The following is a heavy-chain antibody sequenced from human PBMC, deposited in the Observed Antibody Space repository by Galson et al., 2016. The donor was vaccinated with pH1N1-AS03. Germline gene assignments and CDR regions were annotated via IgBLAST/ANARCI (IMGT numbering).Heavy chain of an antibody. CDR3: VRDRGGPAEY. CDR2: ISSDGTKS. Sequence: SLRLSCAASGFTFNNYWMHWVRQVPGKGLVWVSHISSDGTKSDYADSAKGRFTISRDNAKNTLYMQMNSLAAEDTAVYYGVRDRGGPAEYWGQGTLVTVSS. CDR1: GFTFNNYW. J-gene: IGHJ4*02. V-gene: IGHV3-74*01. D-gene: IGHD3-16*01.